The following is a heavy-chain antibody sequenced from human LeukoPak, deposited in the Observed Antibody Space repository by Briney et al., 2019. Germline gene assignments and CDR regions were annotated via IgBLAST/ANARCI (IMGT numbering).Heavy chain of an antibody. V-gene: IGHV4-4*07. CDR2: IYSSGST. D-gene: IGHD3-22*01. CDR3: ARGVSSGYYSVYYCDY. Sequence: SETLSLTCTVSGVSISNYYWSWIRQPAGKGLEWIGRIYSSGSTNYNPSLKSRVTMSVDTSKNQFSLKLTSVTAADTAVYYCARGVSSGYYSVYYCDYWGQGTLVTVSS. CDR1: GVSISNYY. J-gene: IGHJ4*02.